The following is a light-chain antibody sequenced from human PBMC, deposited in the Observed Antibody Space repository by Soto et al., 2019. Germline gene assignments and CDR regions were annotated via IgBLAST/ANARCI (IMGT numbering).Light chain of an antibody. V-gene: IGKV3-11*01. J-gene: IGKJ5*01. CDR3: QQRDSWPPIT. CDR2: DTS. Sequence: EVVLTQSPATLSLSPGQRATLSCRASQSVGSYLAWYQQKPGQSPRLLIYDTSNRATGIPARFTGSGSGTDFTLTISNLQPEDFAIYYCQQRDSWPPITFGQGTRLEIK. CDR1: QSVGSY.